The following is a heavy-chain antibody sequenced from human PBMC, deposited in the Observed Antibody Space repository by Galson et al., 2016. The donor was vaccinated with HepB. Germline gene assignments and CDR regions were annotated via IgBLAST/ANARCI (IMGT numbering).Heavy chain of an antibody. J-gene: IGHJ6*03. D-gene: IGHD6-13*01. Sequence: PALVKPTQTLTLTCTFSGFSLTTSGVSVGWIRQPPGKALEWLALIYWDDENRYSPSLNTRLPITKDTSKNQVVLTMTNMDPVDTGTYYCVYNSPRQQLAPNNYQYYYMDVWGKGTTVTVSS. CDR1: GFSLTTSGVS. CDR3: VYNSPRQQLAPNNYQYYYMDV. CDR2: IYWDDEN. V-gene: IGHV2-5*04.